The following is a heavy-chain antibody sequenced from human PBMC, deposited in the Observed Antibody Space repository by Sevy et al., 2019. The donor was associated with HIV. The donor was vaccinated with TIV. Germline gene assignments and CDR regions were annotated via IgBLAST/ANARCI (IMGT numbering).Heavy chain of an antibody. D-gene: IGHD2-8*01. Sequence: GGSLRLSCAASGFTFSKYSMSWVRQPPGKGLEWVSTLSFGCGEINYADSVKGRFTISCDNSKNSEYLQMNNLGPEDTAVYYRAREWCTKPHDHWGQGTLVTVSS. J-gene: IGHJ5*02. CDR1: GFTFSKYS. CDR2: LSFGCGEI. V-gene: IGHV3-23*01. CDR3: AREWCTKPHDH.